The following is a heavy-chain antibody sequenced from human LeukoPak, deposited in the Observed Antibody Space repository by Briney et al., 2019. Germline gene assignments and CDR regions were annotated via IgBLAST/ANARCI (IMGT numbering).Heavy chain of an antibody. CDR3: ARRPSRDREV. CDR2: INHSGST. CDR1: GGSFSGYY. J-gene: IGHJ6*04. D-gene: IGHD3-22*01. V-gene: IGHV4-34*01. Sequence: SETLSLTCAVYGGSFSGYYWSWIRQPPGEGLEWIGEINHSGSTNYNPSLKSRVTISVDTSKNQFSLKLSSVTAADTAVYYCARRPSRDREVWGKGTTVTISS.